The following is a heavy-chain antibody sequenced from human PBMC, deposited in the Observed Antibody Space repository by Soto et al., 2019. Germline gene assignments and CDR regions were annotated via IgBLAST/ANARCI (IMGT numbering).Heavy chain of an antibody. CDR3: ARLRATVTGSFDY. CDR1: GGSFSGYY. CDR2: INHSGST. J-gene: IGHJ4*02. D-gene: IGHD4-17*01. V-gene: IGHV4-34*01. Sequence: SETLSLTCAVYGGSFSGYYWSWIRQHPGKGLERIGEINHSGSTNYNPSLKSRVTISVDTSKNQFSLKLSSVTAADTAVYYCARLRATVTGSFDYWGQGTLVTVSS.